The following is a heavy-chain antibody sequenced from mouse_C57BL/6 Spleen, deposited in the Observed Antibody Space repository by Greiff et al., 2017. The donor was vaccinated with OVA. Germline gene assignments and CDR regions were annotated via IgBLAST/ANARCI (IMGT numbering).Heavy chain of an antibody. V-gene: IGHV1-80*01. CDR3: ARFPASDLLLRSHWYFDV. CDR2: IYPGDGDT. Sequence: QVQLQQSGAELVKPGASVKISCKASGYAFSSYWMNWVKQRPGKGLEWIGQIYPGDGDTNYNGKFKGKATLTADKSSSTAYMQLSSLTSEDSAVYFCARFPASDLLLRSHWYFDVWGTGTTVTVSS. CDR1: GYAFSSYW. D-gene: IGHD1-1*01. J-gene: IGHJ1*03.